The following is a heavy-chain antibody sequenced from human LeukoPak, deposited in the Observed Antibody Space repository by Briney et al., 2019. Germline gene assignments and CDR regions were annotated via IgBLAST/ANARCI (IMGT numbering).Heavy chain of an antibody. CDR1: GVSVSSGSYY. J-gene: IGHJ3*02. V-gene: IGHV4-61*01. CDR3: ARVRHIVVVTAREADGFDI. Sequence: SETLSLTCTVSGVSVSSGSYYWRWIRQPPGKGLEWIGYIYYSGSTNYNPSLKSRVTISVDTSKNQFSLKLSSVTAADTAVYYCARVRHIVVVTAREADGFDIWGQGTMVTVSS. CDR2: IYYSGST. D-gene: IGHD2-21*02.